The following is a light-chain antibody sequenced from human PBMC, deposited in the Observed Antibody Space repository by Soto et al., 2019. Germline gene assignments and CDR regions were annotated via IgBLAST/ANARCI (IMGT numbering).Light chain of an antibody. CDR2: AAS. V-gene: IGKV1-39*01. Sequence: DIQMTQSPSSLSASVGDRVTITCRASQSITGYLNWYQQKPGKVPKLLIYAASTLQSGVPSRFSGSGSGTDFTLTLSSLQAEDSATYYCQQSFIAPWTFGQGTKVAIK. CDR3: QQSFIAPWT. J-gene: IGKJ1*01. CDR1: QSITGY.